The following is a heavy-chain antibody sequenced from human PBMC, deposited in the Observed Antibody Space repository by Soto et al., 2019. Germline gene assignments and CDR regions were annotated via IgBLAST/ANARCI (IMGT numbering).Heavy chain of an antibody. V-gene: IGHV1-69*04. D-gene: IGHD3-10*01. CDR2: IIPILGIA. Sequence: ASVKVSCKASGGTFSSYTISWVRQAPGQGLEWMGRIIPILGIANYAQKFQGRVTITADKSTSTAYMELSSLRSEDTAVYYCAREGEGMVRGVLVDYWGQGTLVTVSS. CDR1: GGTFSSYT. J-gene: IGHJ4*02. CDR3: AREGEGMVRGVLVDY.